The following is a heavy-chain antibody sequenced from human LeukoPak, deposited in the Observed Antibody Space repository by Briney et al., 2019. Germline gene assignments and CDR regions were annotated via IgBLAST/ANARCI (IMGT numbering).Heavy chain of an antibody. V-gene: IGHV4-59*08. D-gene: IGHD6-19*01. CDR3: ARRLAVTGRCYFDY. Sequence: PSEPLSLPCSVSGDSLRTYYWSWIRQPPGKGLEWIGSVYYSGSTTYNPSLRSRVTILVDSSKNHSFLKMTSVAAADTAVYYWARRLAVTGRCYFDYWGPGTLVTVSS. CDR2: VYYSGST. CDR1: GDSLRTYY. J-gene: IGHJ4*02.